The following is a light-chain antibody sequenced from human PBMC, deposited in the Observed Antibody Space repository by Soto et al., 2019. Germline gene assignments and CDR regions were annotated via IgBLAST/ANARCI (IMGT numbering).Light chain of an antibody. CDR3: SSYTSSSTVV. J-gene: IGLJ2*01. V-gene: IGLV2-14*01. CDR1: SSDVGGYNH. Sequence: QSALTQPASVSGSPGQSITISCTGTSSDVGGYNHVSWYRQHPGKAPKLMIYDVSNRPSGVSNRFSGSKSGNTASLTISGLQAEDEADYYCSSYTSSSTVVFGGGTKLTVL. CDR2: DVS.